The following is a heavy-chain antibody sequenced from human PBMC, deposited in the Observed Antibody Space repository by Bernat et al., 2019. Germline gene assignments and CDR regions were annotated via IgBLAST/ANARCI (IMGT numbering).Heavy chain of an antibody. Sequence: QVQLQESGPGLVEPSQTLSLTCTVSGGSISSGGYYWSWIRQHPGKGLEWIGYIYYSGSTYYNPSLKSRVTISVDTSKNQFSLKLSSVTAADTAVYYCARKWFGEKDAFDIWGQGTMVTVSS. J-gene: IGHJ3*02. D-gene: IGHD3-10*01. CDR2: IYYSGST. V-gene: IGHV4-31*03. CDR3: ARKWFGEKDAFDI. CDR1: GGSISSGGYY.